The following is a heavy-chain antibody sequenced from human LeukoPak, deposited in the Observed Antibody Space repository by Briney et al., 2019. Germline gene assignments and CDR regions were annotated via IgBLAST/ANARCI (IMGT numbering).Heavy chain of an antibody. V-gene: IGHV4-39*07. D-gene: IGHD3-9*01. J-gene: IGHJ6*02. Sequence: PSETLSLTCTVSGGSISSSSYYWGWIRQPPGKGLEWIGSIYYSGSTYYNPSLKSRVTISADTSKNQFSLKLSSVTAADTAVYYCARDRPYYDILTGYHHYYGMDVWGQGTTVTVSS. CDR2: IYYSGST. CDR1: GGSISSSSYY. CDR3: ARDRPYYDILTGYHHYYGMDV.